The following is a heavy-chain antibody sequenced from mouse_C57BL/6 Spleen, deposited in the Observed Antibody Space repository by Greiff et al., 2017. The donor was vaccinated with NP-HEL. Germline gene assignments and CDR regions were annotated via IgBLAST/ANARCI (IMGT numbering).Heavy chain of an antibody. CDR2: ISSGSSTI. Sequence: EVKVVESGGGLVKPGGSLKLSCAASGFTFSDYGMHWVRQAPEKGLEWVAYISSGSSTIYYADTVKGRFTISRDNAKNTLFLQMTSLRSEDTAIYVCARGDYYGSSYFGVWGTGTTVTVSS. CDR1: GFTFSDYG. CDR3: ARGDYYGSSYFGV. D-gene: IGHD1-1*01. J-gene: IGHJ1*03. V-gene: IGHV5-17*01.